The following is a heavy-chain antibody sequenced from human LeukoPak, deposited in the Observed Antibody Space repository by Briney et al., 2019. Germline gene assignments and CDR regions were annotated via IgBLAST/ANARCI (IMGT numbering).Heavy chain of an antibody. V-gene: IGHV4-39*07. D-gene: IGHD6-6*01. Sequence: SETLSLTCTVSGGSISSSSYYWSWIRQPPGKGLEWIGEINHSGSTNYNPSLKSRVTISVDTSKNQFSLKLSSVTAADTAVYYCARSSRRDSSFTSVFDYWGQGTLVTVSS. CDR1: GGSISSSSYY. CDR3: ARSSRRDSSFTSVFDY. CDR2: INHSGST. J-gene: IGHJ4*02.